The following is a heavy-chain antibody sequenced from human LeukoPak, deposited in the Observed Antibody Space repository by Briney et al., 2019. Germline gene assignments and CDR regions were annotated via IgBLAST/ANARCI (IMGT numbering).Heavy chain of an antibody. V-gene: IGHV1-69*05. CDR2: IMPLFNTA. CDR1: GGTFSSYS. J-gene: IGHJ6*03. Sequence: ASVKVSCKAFGGTFSSYSITWVRQAPGQGLEWMGGIMPLFNTANYAQQVQGRVTITTDESTSTAYMELSSLRFEDTAMYYCARVDRYHYYLDVWGKGTTVTVSS. CDR3: ARVDRYHYYLDV.